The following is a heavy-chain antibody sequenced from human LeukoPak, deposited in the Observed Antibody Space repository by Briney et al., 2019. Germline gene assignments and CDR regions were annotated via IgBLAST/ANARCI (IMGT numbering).Heavy chain of an antibody. J-gene: IGHJ4*02. Sequence: SETLSLTCTVSGGSISSSSYYWGWIRQPPGKGLEWIGSIYYSGSTYYNPSLKSRVTISVDTSKNQFSLKLSSVTAADTAVYYCARGPTDYYDSSGYLGPFYYFDYWGQGTLVTVSS. CDR2: IYYSGST. CDR1: GGSISSSSYY. V-gene: IGHV4-39*07. CDR3: ARGPTDYYDSSGYLGPFYYFDY. D-gene: IGHD3-22*01.